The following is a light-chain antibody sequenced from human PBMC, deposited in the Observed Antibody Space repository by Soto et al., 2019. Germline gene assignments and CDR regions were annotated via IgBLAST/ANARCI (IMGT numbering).Light chain of an antibody. CDR2: DAS. V-gene: IGKV3-11*01. J-gene: IGKJ3*01. CDR3: QQRTNWLT. Sequence: EIVLTQSPATLSLSPGERGTLSCRASQTVSTYLAWYQQKPGQAPRLLIYDASDRATGIPARFSGSGSGTDFTLNISSPEPEDSAVYYCQQRTNWLTFGPGTKVDIK. CDR1: QTVSTY.